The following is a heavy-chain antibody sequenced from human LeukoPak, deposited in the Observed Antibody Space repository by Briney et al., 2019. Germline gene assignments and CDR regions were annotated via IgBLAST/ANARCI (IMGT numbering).Heavy chain of an antibody. CDR3: AKDRPPSSTNPYYFDY. J-gene: IGHJ4*02. D-gene: IGHD2-2*01. CDR2: IRYDGSNK. V-gene: IGHV3-30*02. CDR1: GFTFSAYT. Sequence: GGSLRLSCAASGFTFSAYTLNWVRQAPGKGLEWVAFIRYDGSNKYYADSVKGRFTISRDNSKNTLYLQMNSLRAEDTAVYYCAKDRPPSSTNPYYFDYWGQGTLVTVSS.